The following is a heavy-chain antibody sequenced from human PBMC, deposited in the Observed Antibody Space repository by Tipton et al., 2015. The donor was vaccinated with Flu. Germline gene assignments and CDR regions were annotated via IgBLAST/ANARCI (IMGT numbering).Heavy chain of an antibody. CDR2: IYYSGST. D-gene: IGHD3-10*01. CDR3: ARDPNGLWFGDRTGRFDP. J-gene: IGHJ5*02. Sequence: TLSLTCTVSGGSISSSSYYWGWIRQPPGKGLEWIGSIYYSGSTYYNPSLKSRVTISVDTSKNQFSLKLSSVTAADTAVYYCARDPNGLWFGDRTGRFDPWGRGTLVTVSS. CDR1: GGSISSSSYY. V-gene: IGHV4-39*07.